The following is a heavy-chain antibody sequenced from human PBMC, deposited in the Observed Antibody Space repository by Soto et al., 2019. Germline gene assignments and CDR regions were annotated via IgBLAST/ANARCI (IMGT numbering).Heavy chain of an antibody. D-gene: IGHD3-22*01. CDR3: ARLCIIPTCLCVAREI. J-gene: IGHJ3*02. CDR1: GYASNGHY. Sequence: QAQLVQSGAEVKKPGASVKVSCKASGYASNGHYIHWMRQAPGQGLEWMGWINPDSGDIKLAQKFQGLVTVTRDTPISTGYSELSRLISGETTVYYCARLCIIPTCLCVAREIWGQGNLVTVCS. CDR2: INPDSGDI. V-gene: IGHV1-2*04.